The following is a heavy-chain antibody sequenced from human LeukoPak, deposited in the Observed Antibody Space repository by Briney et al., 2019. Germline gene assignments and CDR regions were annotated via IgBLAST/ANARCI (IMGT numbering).Heavy chain of an antibody. D-gene: IGHD3-22*01. Sequence: SETLSLTCTVSGASITSYYWSWIRQPPGKGLEWIGYIHDSGSTDKNPSLKSRVTMSTDTSKKQFSLRLTSVTAADTAVYYCARDGRFYDSSGYYYFDYWGQGTLVTVSS. CDR2: IHDSGST. J-gene: IGHJ4*02. CDR1: GASITSYY. CDR3: ARDGRFYDSSGYYYFDY. V-gene: IGHV4-59*01.